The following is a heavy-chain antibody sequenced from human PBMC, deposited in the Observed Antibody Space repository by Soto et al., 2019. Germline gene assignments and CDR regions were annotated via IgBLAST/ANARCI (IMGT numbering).Heavy chain of an antibody. V-gene: IGHV3-23*01. CDR2: ISGSGGST. D-gene: IGHD3-22*01. J-gene: IGHJ4*02. Sequence: RLSCAASGFTFSSYAMSWVRQAPGKGLEWVSAISGSGGSTYYADSVKGRFTISRDNSKNTLYLQMNSLRAEDTAVYYCAKPSQYYYDSSGYYYSLDYWGQGTLVTVSS. CDR3: AKPSQYYYDSSGYYYSLDY. CDR1: GFTFSSYA.